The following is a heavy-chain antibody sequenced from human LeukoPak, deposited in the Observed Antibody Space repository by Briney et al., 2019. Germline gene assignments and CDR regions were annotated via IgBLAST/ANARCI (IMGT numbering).Heavy chain of an antibody. CDR3: ARVGSSSWFSYYYGMDV. V-gene: IGHV4-59*01. CDR1: GGSISSYY. Sequence: SETLSLTCTVSGGSISSYYWSWIRQPPGKGLEWIGYINYSGGTNYNPSLKSRVTISVDTSKNQFSLKLSSVTAADTAVYYCARVGSSSWFSYYYGMDVWGQGTTVTVSS. J-gene: IGHJ6*02. D-gene: IGHD6-13*01. CDR2: INYSGGT.